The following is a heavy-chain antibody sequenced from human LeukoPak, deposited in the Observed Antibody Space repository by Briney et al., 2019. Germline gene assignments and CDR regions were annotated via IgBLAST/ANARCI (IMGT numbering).Heavy chain of an antibody. D-gene: IGHD1-26*01. J-gene: IGHJ4*02. CDR3: AKDVGRWESLHFFDY. CDR2: ISGSGAST. CDR1: GFTFSTNA. Sequence: GGSLRLSCLTSGFTFSTNAMSWVRQAPGKGLEWISGISGSGASTYYADSVTGRFTISRDNSRNTLYLQMNSLRGNDTAVYYCAKDVGRWESLHFFDYWGQGTLVTVSS. V-gene: IGHV3-23*01.